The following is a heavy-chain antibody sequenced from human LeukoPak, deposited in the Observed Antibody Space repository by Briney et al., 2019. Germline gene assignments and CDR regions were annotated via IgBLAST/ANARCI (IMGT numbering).Heavy chain of an antibody. CDR3: ARDRRWGNAFDI. J-gene: IGHJ3*02. CDR1: GASISSGPYS. CDR2: TYHSGSP. D-gene: IGHD7-27*01. V-gene: IGHV4-30-2*06. Sequence: SETLSLTCALSGASISSGPYSWNWVRQSPGKGLEWIGHTYHSGSPDYNPSLRSRVTISADTSKNQFSLKLSSVTAADTAVYYCARDRRWGNAFDIWGQGTMVTVSS.